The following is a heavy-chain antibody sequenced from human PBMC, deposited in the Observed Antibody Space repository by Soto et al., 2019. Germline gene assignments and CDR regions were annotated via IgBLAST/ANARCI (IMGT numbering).Heavy chain of an antibody. CDR2: ISGSGGST. CDR3: AKAPVDYVWGSYDY. CDR1: GFTFSSYA. J-gene: IGHJ4*02. D-gene: IGHD3-16*01. Sequence: EVQLLESGGGLVQPGGSLRLSCAASGFTFSSYAMSWVRQAPGKGLEWVSAISGSGGSTYYADSVKGRFTISRDNSKNTLYLQMNSLRAEDTAVYCCAKAPVDYVWGSYDYWGQGTLVTVSS. V-gene: IGHV3-23*01.